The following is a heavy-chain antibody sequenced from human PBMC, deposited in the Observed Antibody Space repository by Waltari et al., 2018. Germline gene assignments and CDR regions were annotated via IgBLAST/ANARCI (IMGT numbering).Heavy chain of an antibody. CDR3: ARDSPADYGDYALSD. V-gene: IGHV1-69*05. Sequence: QVQLVQSGAEVKKPGSSVKVSCKASGGTFSSYAISWVRQAPGQGLECMGGIIPIFGTGNYAQKFQGRVTITTDESTSTADLQLSSLRSEDTAVYYCARDSPADYGDYALSDWGQGTLVTVSS. J-gene: IGHJ4*02. CDR2: IIPIFGTG. D-gene: IGHD4-17*01. CDR1: GGTFSSYA.